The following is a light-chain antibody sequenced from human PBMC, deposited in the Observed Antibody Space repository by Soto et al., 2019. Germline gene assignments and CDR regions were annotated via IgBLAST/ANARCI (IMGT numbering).Light chain of an antibody. CDR3: QQYNTYSPWT. V-gene: IGKV1-17*01. CDR2: DAS. Sequence: IQMTQSPSSLSASVGDRVTITCRASQGIRNDLGWYQQKPGKAPKLLIYDASSLESGVPSRFSGSGSGTEFTLTISSLQPDDFATYYCQQYNTYSPWTFGQGTKVDIK. CDR1: QGIRND. J-gene: IGKJ1*01.